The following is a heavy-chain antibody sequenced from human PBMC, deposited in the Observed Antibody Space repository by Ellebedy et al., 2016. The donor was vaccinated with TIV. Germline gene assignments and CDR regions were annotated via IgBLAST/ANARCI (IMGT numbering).Heavy chain of an antibody. CDR2: INPTGCST. CDR3: ASPRTHGRGRVYYYGMDV. Sequence: AASVKVSCKASGYTFTSYYMHWVRQAPGQGLEWMGIINPTGCSTSYAQKFQGRVTMTRDTYTSTVYMELSSLRSEDTAVYYCASPRTHGRGRVYYYGMDVWGQGTTVTVSS. J-gene: IGHJ6*02. D-gene: IGHD3-16*01. V-gene: IGHV1-46*01. CDR1: GYTFTSYY.